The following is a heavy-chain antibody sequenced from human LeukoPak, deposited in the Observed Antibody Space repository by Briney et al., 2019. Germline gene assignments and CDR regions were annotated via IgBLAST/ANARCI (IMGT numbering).Heavy chain of an antibody. CDR1: GGSITTYY. V-gene: IGHV4-59*01. Sequence: SETLSLTCTVSGGSITTYYWTWIRQTPDRGLQFIGSFYHTGSTNYNPSLESAVTISEDTSKNQISLELRSVTAADTAVYYCATSIGWPNVFDHWGQGILVTVSS. CDR3: ATSIGWPNVFDH. D-gene: IGHD2-21*01. J-gene: IGHJ4*02. CDR2: FYHTGST.